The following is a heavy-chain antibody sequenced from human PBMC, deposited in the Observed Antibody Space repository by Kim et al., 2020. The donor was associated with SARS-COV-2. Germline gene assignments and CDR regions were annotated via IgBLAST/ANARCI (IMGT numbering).Heavy chain of an antibody. V-gene: IGHV3-9*01. Sequence: ANSGKGRFPSPRDNSKNSMYLQMNSLTAEDTALYYCTKEPLGGATCAFDIWGQGTMVTVSS. D-gene: IGHD1-26*01. J-gene: IGHJ3*02. CDR3: TKEPLGGATCAFDI.